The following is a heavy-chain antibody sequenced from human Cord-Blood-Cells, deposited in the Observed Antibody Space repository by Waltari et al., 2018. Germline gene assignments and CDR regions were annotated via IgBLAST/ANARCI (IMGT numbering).Heavy chain of an antibody. V-gene: IGHV3-21*01. CDR2: ISSSSSYI. Sequence: EVQLVESGGGLVKPGGSLRLSCAASGFTFSSYSLTWVRQAPGKGLEWVSSISSSSSYIYYADSVKGRFTISRDNAKNSLYLQMNSLRAEDTAVYYCARDLDNFDYWGQGTLVTVSS. D-gene: IGHD2-2*03. J-gene: IGHJ4*02. CDR1: GFTFSSYS. CDR3: ARDLDNFDY.